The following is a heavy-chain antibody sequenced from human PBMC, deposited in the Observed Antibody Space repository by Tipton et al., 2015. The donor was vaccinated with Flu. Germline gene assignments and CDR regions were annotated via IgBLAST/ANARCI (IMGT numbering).Heavy chain of an antibody. D-gene: IGHD2-15*01. CDR3: ARVRYCSGGSCYSGWYFDL. Sequence: QVQLVQSGAEVKKSGASVKVSCKASGYTFTSYGISWVRQAPGQGLEWMGWISAYNGNTNYAQKLQGRVTMTTDTSTSTAYMELRSLRSDDTAVYYCARVRYCSGGSCYSGWYFDLWGRGTLVTVSS. V-gene: IGHV1-18*01. J-gene: IGHJ2*01. CDR2: ISAYNGNT. CDR1: GYTFTSYG.